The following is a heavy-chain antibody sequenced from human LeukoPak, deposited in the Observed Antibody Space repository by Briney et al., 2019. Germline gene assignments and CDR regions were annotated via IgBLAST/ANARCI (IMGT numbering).Heavy chain of an antibody. CDR1: GGSISSGGYY. CDR3: ARGVQYQNWFDP. V-gene: IGHV4-31*03. D-gene: IGHD2-2*01. J-gene: IGHJ5*02. Sequence: SETLSLTCTVSGGSISSGGYYWSWIRQHPRKGLEWIGYIYYSGSTYYNPSLKSRVTISVDTSKNQFSLKLSSVTAADTAVYYCARGVQYQNWFDPWGQGTLVTVSS. CDR2: IYYSGST.